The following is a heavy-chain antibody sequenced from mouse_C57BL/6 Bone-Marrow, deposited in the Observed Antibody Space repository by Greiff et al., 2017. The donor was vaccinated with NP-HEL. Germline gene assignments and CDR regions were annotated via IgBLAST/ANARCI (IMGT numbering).Heavy chain of an antibody. CDR3: ARSRYYGRWYFDV. CDR2: IYPRSGNT. J-gene: IGHJ1*03. Sequence: VKLQESGAELARPGASVKLSCKASGYTFTSYGISWVKQRTGQGLEWIGEIYPRSGNTYYNEKFKGKATLTADKSSSTAYMELRSLTSEDSAVDFCARSRYYGRWYFDVWGTGTTVTVSS. D-gene: IGHD1-1*01. V-gene: IGHV1-81*01. CDR1: GYTFTSYG.